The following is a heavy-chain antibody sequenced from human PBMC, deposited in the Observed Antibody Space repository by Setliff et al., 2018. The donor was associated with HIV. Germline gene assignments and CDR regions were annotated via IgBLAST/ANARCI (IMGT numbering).Heavy chain of an antibody. CDR1: GFTFSSYV. CDR3: ANIRLGS. J-gene: IGHJ5*02. D-gene: IGHD2-2*02. Sequence: GGSLRLSCAATGFTFSSYVLHWVRQAPGKGLEWVAVMSTGGGIKIYADSVKGRFTISRDNVNNAVYLQMNSLRAEDTAIYYCANIRLGSWGQGTLVTVSS. CDR2: MSTGGGIK. V-gene: IGHV3-33*03.